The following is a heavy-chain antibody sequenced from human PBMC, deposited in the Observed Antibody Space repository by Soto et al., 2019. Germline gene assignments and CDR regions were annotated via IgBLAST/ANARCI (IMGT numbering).Heavy chain of an antibody. J-gene: IGHJ6*02. CDR1: GYTFTAYY. CDR3: ARNMDYYYGRGSGNGHGV. V-gene: IGHV1-2*02. CDR2: INPKFGDT. Sequence: QVQLVQSGAEVKEPGDSVRVSCEASGYTFTAYYIHWVRQAPGQGIEWMGWINPKFGDTTYAQDFQGRVSMTRDMSISTGYMEWSSLTSDDTAIYYCARNMDYYYGRGSGNGHGVWGQGTTVTVFS. D-gene: IGHD3-10*02.